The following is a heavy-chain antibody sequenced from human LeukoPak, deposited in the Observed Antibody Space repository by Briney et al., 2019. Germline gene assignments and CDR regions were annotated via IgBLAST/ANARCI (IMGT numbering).Heavy chain of an antibody. CDR2: TYYRSKWCN. J-gene: IGHJ5*02. Sequence: SQTLSLTCAISGESFSSNSSSWSWIRQSLWRGLEWLGRTYYRSKWCNDYALSVKGRITINPDTSKNQFSLQLNSVTPEDTAVYYCAREPYVLGSPEHWFDPWGQGNLVTVSS. D-gene: IGHD3-10*01. V-gene: IGHV6-1*01. CDR3: AREPYVLGSPEHWFDP. CDR1: GESFSSNSSS.